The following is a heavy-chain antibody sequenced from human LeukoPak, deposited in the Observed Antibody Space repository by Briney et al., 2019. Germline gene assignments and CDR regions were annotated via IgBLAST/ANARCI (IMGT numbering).Heavy chain of an antibody. CDR1: GFTFSSYG. V-gene: IGHV3-30*02. J-gene: IGHJ6*03. CDR2: IRYDGSDK. CDR3: AKDRVATYFYYMDV. Sequence: GGSLGLSCAASGFTFSSYGMHWVRQAPGKGLEWVAFIRYDGSDKYYADSVKGRLTISRDNSKNTLYLQMNSLRAEDTAVYYCAKDRVATYFYYMDVWGKGTTVTVSS. D-gene: IGHD1-26*01.